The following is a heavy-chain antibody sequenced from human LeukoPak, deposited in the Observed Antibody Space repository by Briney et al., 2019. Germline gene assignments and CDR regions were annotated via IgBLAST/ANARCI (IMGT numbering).Heavy chain of an antibody. CDR1: GGSISSSSYH. V-gene: IGHV4-39*02. J-gene: IGHJ3*02. CDR3: ARLGGYSYGYSGAFDI. CDR2: IYYSGST. D-gene: IGHD5-18*01. Sequence: PSETLSLTCTVSGGSISSSSYHWGWIRQPPGKGLEWIGNIYYSGSTYYNPSLKSRVSISVDTSKKHFSLRLSSVTAADTAVYYCARLGGYSYGYSGAFDIWGQGTMVTVSS.